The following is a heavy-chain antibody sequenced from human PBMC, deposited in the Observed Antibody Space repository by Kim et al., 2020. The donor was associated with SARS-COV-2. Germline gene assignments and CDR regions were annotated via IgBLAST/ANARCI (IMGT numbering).Heavy chain of an antibody. J-gene: IGHJ4*02. CDR2: IWYDGSNK. D-gene: IGHD2-15*01. CDR3: AREYSTGVAGTGVDY. V-gene: IGHV3-33*01. CDR1: GFTFSSYG. Sequence: GGSLRLSCAASGFTFSSYGMHWVRQAPGKGLEWVAVIWYDGSNKYYADSVKGRFTISRDNSKNTLYLQMNSLRAEDTAVYYCAREYSTGVAGTGVDYWGQGTLVTVSS.